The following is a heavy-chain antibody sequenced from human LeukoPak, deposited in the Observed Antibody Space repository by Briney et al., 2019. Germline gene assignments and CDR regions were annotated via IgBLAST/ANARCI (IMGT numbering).Heavy chain of an antibody. CDR3: ARSGYDFWSGSALYYFDY. CDR2: ISSSSSYI. Sequence: GGSLRLSCAASGFTFSSYGMRWVRQAPGKGLEWVSSISSSSSYIYYANSVRGRFTISRDNAKNSLYLQMNSLRAEDTAVYYCARSGYDFWSGSALYYFDYWGQGTLVTVSS. CDR1: GFTFSSYG. V-gene: IGHV3-21*04. J-gene: IGHJ4*02. D-gene: IGHD3-3*01.